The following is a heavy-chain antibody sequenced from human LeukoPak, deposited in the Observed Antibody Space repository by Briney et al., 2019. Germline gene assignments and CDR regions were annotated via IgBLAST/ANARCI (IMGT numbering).Heavy chain of an antibody. J-gene: IGHJ4*02. Sequence: TGGSLRLSCAASGLTFSRYGMHWVRQAPGKGLEWVAVIWYDGSNKYYADSVKGRFTISRDNSKNTLYLQMNSLRAEDTAVYYCARSYYYGSGSYYPFDYWGQGTPVTVSS. CDR1: GLTFSRYG. D-gene: IGHD3-10*01. V-gene: IGHV3-33*01. CDR2: IWYDGSNK. CDR3: ARSYYYGSGSYYPFDY.